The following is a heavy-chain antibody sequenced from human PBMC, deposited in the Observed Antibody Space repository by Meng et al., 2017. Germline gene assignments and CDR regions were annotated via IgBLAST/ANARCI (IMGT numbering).Heavy chain of an antibody. V-gene: IGHV3-74*01. CDR1: GFTFSIYW. CDR2: TNSDGSST. J-gene: IGHJ4*02. CDR3: ARDHGPIDY. Sequence: VVLEGCGGGVVQSGGSLRLSSAAAGFTFSIYWMHGVRQAPGKGLVWVSRTNSDGSSTSYADSVKGRFTISRDNAKNTLYLQMNSLRAEDTAVYYCARDHGPIDYWGQGTLVTVSS.